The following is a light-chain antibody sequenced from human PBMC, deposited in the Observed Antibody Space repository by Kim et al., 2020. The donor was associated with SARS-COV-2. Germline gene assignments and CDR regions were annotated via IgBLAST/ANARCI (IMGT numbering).Light chain of an antibody. CDR2: DAS. V-gene: IGKV1-5*01. CDR1: QTVTSL. Sequence: GDRVTITCRASQTVTSLLAWYQQKPEKAPKLLIYDASTLKSGVPSRFSGRGSGAEYILTIRSLQPEDYATYYCQQYYSPSPRTFGQGTK. CDR3: QQYYSPSPRT. J-gene: IGKJ1*01.